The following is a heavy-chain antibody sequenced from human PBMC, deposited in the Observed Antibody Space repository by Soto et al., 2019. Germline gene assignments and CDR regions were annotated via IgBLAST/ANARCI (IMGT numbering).Heavy chain of an antibody. D-gene: IGHD1-7*01. CDR1: GYTFTSYG. Sequence: ASVKVSCKASGYTFTSYGISWVRQAPGQGFEWMGWISAYNGNTNYAQKLQGRVTMATDTSTSTAYMELRSLRSDDTAVYYCARDTELELRGYYGMDVWGQGTTVTVSS. CDR2: ISAYNGNT. V-gene: IGHV1-18*04. CDR3: ARDTELELRGYYGMDV. J-gene: IGHJ6*02.